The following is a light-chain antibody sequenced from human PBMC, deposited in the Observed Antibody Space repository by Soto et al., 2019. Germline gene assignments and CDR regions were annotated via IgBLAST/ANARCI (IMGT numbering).Light chain of an antibody. J-gene: IGLJ2*01. CDR3: SSYAGSNNVVV. CDR1: SSDVGGYNY. CDR2: EVS. Sequence: QSVLTQPPSASGSPGQSVTTSCTGTSSDVGGYNYVSWYQQHPGKAPKLMIYEVSKRPSGVPDRFSGSKSGNTASLTVSGLQAEDEADYYCSSYAGSNNVVVFGGGTKLTVL. V-gene: IGLV2-8*01.